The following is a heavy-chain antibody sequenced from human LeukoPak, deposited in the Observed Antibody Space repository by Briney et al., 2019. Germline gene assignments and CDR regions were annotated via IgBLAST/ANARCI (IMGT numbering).Heavy chain of an antibody. J-gene: IGHJ4*02. D-gene: IGHD1-26*01. CDR3: ARNAGGVGLDS. CDR2: IYYSGNT. CDR1: GGSISSGGYY. V-gene: IGHV4-31*03. Sequence: SETLSLTCTVSGGSISSGGYYWSWIRQHPEKGLEWIGYIYYSGNTYYNPSLKSRVSMSLDTSKNQFSLKLSSVTAADTVVYYCARNAGGVGLDSWGQGTLVTVSS.